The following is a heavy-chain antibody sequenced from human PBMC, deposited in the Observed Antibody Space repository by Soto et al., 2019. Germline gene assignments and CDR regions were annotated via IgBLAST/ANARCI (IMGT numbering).Heavy chain of an antibody. D-gene: IGHD4-17*01. J-gene: IGHJ4*02. CDR3: ARAPYEDYAVPEPNYFDS. CDR2: IIPIFGRP. CDR1: GGTFSTLA. V-gene: IGHV1-69*01. Sequence: QVQLVQSGTEVKKPGSSVKVSCKASGGTFSTLAVSWVRQAPGQGLERMGGIIPIFGRPVYAQKFQGRVTITADESTSIVYMELSSLSSEDTAVYYCARAPYEDYAVPEPNYFDSWGQGTLVTVSS.